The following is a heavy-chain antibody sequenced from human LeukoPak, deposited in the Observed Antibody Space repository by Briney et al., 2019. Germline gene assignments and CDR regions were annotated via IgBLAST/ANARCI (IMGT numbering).Heavy chain of an antibody. CDR1: GYRFTDYW. D-gene: IGHD2-21*02. CDR3: ARRARCGADCYSVDY. V-gene: IGHV5-51*01. CDR2: IYPGDSDT. Sequence: GESLKISCKGSGYRFTDYWIVWVRQMPGKGLEWMGIIYPGDSDTRYSPSFQGQVSISADKSISTAYLQWSSLKASDTAMYYCARRARCGADCYSVDYWGQGTLVTVSS. J-gene: IGHJ4*02.